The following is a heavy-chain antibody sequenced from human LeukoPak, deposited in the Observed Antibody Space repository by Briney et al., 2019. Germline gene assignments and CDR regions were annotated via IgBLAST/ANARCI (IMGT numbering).Heavy chain of an antibody. D-gene: IGHD3-22*01. CDR2: IYYSGST. J-gene: IGHJ3*01. CDR1: GGSISSHY. Sequence: SETLSLSCSVSGGSISSHYWSWIRQPPGQGLEWIGYIYYSGSTNYNASLKSRVTISIDTYKKQFSLKLSSVSAADTGVYYCARDCPTYYYDSSGYYCKWGQGTMVTASS. V-gene: IGHV4-59*11. CDR3: ARDCPTYYYDSSGYYCK.